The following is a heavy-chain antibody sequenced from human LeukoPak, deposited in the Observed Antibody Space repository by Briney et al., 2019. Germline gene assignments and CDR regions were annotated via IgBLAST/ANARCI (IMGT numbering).Heavy chain of an antibody. Sequence: PGGSLRLSCAASGFTFSDYYMSWIRRAPGKGLEWVSYISSSGSTIYYADSVKGRFTISRDNAKNSLYLQMNSLRAEDTAVYYCARERDVLLWFGELSYWGQGTLVTVSS. CDR3: ARERDVLLWFGELSY. V-gene: IGHV3-11*01. CDR1: GFTFSDYY. J-gene: IGHJ4*02. D-gene: IGHD3-10*01. CDR2: ISSSGSTI.